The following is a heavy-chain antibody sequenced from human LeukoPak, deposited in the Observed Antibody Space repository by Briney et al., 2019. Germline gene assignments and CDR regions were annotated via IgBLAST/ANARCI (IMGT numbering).Heavy chain of an antibody. V-gene: IGHV3-74*01. CDR3: AGGISATGGG. Sequence: GGSLRLSCAASGFTFSTYWMHWVRQVPGKGLVWVSRINSDGSITTYADSVKGRFTISRDNAKNTLYLQMNSLRVEDTAVYYCAGGISATGGGWGQGTMVAVSS. J-gene: IGHJ3*01. CDR2: INSDGSIT. D-gene: IGHD6-13*01. CDR1: GFTFSTYW.